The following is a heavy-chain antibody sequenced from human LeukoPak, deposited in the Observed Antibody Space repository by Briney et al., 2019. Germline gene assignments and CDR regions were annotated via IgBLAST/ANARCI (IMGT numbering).Heavy chain of an antibody. Sequence: SQTLSLTCTVSGDSISSGGYYWSWIRQHPGKGLEWIGYIYYSGSTYYNPSLKSRVTISVDTSKNQFSLKLSSVTAADTAVYYCARESDVVVVDPWGQGTLVTVSS. J-gene: IGHJ5*02. V-gene: IGHV4-31*03. D-gene: IGHD2-21*01. CDR3: ARESDVVVVDP. CDR2: IYYSGST. CDR1: GDSISSGGYY.